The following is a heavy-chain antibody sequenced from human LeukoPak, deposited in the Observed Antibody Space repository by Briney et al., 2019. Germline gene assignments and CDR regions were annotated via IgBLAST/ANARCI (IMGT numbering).Heavy chain of an antibody. CDR1: GGSISSSSYF. J-gene: IGHJ4*02. Sequence: NTSETLSLTCTVSGGSISSSSYFWGWIRQPPGKGLEWIGSIYYSGNTYYNPSLKSRVTISVDTSKNRFSLKLSSVTAADTAVYYCARRPRPRPFHYWGQGTLVTVSS. V-gene: IGHV4-39*01. CDR3: ARRPRPRPFHY. CDR2: IYYSGNT.